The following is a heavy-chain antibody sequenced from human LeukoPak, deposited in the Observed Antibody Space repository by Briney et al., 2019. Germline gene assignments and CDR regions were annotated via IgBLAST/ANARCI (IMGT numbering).Heavy chain of an antibody. CDR1: GFTFNSYA. J-gene: IGHJ3*02. Sequence: SGGSLRLSCAASGFTFNSYAMYWVRQAPGKGLEWVVVISNDGSNKYYADSVKGRFTISRDNSKNTLYLQMNSLRAEDTAVYYCAKHYYDSSGYEAHDAFNIWGQGTMVTVSS. CDR2: ISNDGSNK. V-gene: IGHV3-30*18. D-gene: IGHD3-22*01. CDR3: AKHYYDSSGYEAHDAFNI.